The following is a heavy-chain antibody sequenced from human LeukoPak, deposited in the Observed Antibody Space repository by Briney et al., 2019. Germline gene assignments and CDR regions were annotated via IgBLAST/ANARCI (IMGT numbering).Heavy chain of an antibody. CDR3: ARAEYGNWFDP. Sequence: GGSLRLSCAASGFTFTTYWMHWVRQAPGKGLVWVSHINSDGSITSYADSVKGRFTISRDNAKNTLYLQMNSLRAEDTAVYYCARAEYGNWFDPWGQGTLVTVSS. V-gene: IGHV3-74*01. CDR2: INSDGSIT. CDR1: GFTFTTYW. J-gene: IGHJ5*02. D-gene: IGHD2-2*01.